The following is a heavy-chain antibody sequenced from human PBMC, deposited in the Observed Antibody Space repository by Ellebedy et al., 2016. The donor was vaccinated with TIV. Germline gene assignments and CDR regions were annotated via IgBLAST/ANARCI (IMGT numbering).Heavy chain of an antibody. Sequence: ASVKVSCKASGGTFSSYAISWVRQAPGQGLEWMGGIIPIFGTANYAQKFQGRVTITADESTSTAYMELSSLRPENTAVYYCAREGAGCSSTSCYTHYGMDVWGQGTTVTVSS. CDR1: GGTFSSYA. CDR2: IIPIFGTA. J-gene: IGHJ6*02. D-gene: IGHD2-2*02. CDR3: AREGAGCSSTSCYTHYGMDV. V-gene: IGHV1-69*13.